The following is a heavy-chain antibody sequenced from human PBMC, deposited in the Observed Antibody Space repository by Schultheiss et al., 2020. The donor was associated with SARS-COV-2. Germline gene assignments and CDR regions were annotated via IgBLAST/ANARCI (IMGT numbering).Heavy chain of an antibody. D-gene: IGHD5-24*01. CDR3: ARGVRWLQAYYGMDV. Sequence: SETLSLTCTVSGGSISSSSYYWGWIRQPPGKGLEWIGYIYYSGSTNYNPSLKSRVTISVDASKKQFSLRLSSVTAADTAVYYCARGVRWLQAYYGMDVWGQGTTVTVSS. J-gene: IGHJ6*02. CDR1: GGSISSSSYY. V-gene: IGHV4-61*05. CDR2: IYYSGST.